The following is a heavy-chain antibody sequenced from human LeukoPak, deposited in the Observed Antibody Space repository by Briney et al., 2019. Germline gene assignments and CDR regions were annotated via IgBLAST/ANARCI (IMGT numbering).Heavy chain of an antibody. CDR2: INHSGST. V-gene: IGHV4-34*01. CDR1: GGSFSGYY. Sequence: SETLSLTCAVYGGSFSGYYWSWIRQPPGKGLEWIGEINHSGSTNYNPSLKSRVTISVDTSKNQFSLKLSSVTAADTAVYYCARGSNWGVYYWGQGTLVTASS. CDR3: ARGSNWGVYY. J-gene: IGHJ4*02. D-gene: IGHD7-27*01.